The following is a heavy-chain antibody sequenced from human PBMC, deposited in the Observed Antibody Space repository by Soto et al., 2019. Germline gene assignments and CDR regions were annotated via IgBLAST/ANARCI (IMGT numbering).Heavy chain of an antibody. Sequence: QVPLVESGGGVVQPGRSLRLSCAASGFSFSDYGMHWVRQAPGKGLEWVAVISSDESSKYYADSVKGRFTISRDNSKNTLYLQMNSLRPEDTAVYYCAKEGGNSYYYYGMDVWGQGTTATVSS. D-gene: IGHD2-21*02. J-gene: IGHJ6*02. CDR3: AKEGGNSYYYYGMDV. CDR1: GFSFSDYG. CDR2: ISSDESSK. V-gene: IGHV3-30*18.